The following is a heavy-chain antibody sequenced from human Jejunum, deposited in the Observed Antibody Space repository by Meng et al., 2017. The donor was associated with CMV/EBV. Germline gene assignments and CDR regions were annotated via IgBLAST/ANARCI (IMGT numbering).Heavy chain of an antibody. D-gene: IGHD2-2*02. CDR2: ISGSGDNI. J-gene: IGHJ5*02. V-gene: IGHV3-21*01. Sequence: TYSMNWVRQAPGKGLEWVSSISGSGDNIYYADSVKGRFTISRDNAKNSLFLQMNSLRAEDTAVYYCARGLMGCTSTSCYSGWCDPWGQGTLVTVSS. CDR1: TYS. CDR3: ARGLMGCTSTSCYSGWCDP.